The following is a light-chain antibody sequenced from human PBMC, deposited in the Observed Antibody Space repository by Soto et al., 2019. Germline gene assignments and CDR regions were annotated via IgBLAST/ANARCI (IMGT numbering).Light chain of an antibody. CDR2: AAS. V-gene: IGKV1-8*01. Sequence: AIRMTQSPSSFSASTGDRVTITCRASQGISSYLAWYQQKPGKAPKLLIYAASTLQSGVPSRFSGSGSGTEFTLTISCLQSEDLATYYCQQYYSYPLTFGGGTKVEIK. J-gene: IGKJ4*01. CDR1: QGISSY. CDR3: QQYYSYPLT.